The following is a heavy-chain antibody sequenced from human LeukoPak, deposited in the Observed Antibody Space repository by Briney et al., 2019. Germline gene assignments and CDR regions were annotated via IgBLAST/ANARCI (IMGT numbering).Heavy chain of an antibody. CDR1: GGTFSSYA. J-gene: IGHJ3*02. CDR3: ARDQPTISRDAFDI. Sequence: GASVKVSCKASGGTFSSYAISWVRQAPGQGLEWMGRIIPILGIANYAQKFQGRVTITADKSTSTAYMELSSLRSEDTAVYYCARDQPTISRDAFDIWGQGTMVTVSS. V-gene: IGHV1-69*04. D-gene: IGHD5-24*01. CDR2: IIPILGIA.